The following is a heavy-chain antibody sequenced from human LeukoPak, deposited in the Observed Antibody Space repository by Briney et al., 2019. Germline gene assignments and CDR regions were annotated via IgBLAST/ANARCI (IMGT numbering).Heavy chain of an antibody. Sequence: PSETLSLTCAVSGGSISSSNWWSWVRQPPGKGLEWIGEIYHSGSTNYNPSLKSRVTISVDKSKNQFSLKLSSVTAADTALYYCARQGEYTTSLGRKQFDYWGQGTLVTVSS. D-gene: IGHD3-16*01. CDR3: ARQGEYTTSLGRKQFDY. J-gene: IGHJ4*02. V-gene: IGHV4-4*02. CDR1: GGSISSSNW. CDR2: IYHSGST.